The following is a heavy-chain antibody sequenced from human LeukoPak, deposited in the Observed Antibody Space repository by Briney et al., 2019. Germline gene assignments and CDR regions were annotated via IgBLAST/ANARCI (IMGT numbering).Heavy chain of an antibody. Sequence: GGSLRLSCAASGFTFSSYAMHWVRQAPGKGLEWVAVISYDGSNKYYSDSVKGRFTISRDNSKNTLYLQMNSLRAEDTAVYYCARDSSDTYRFDYWGQGTLVTVSS. CDR3: ARDSSDTYRFDY. D-gene: IGHD1-26*01. CDR2: ISYDGSNK. J-gene: IGHJ4*02. CDR1: GFTFSSYA. V-gene: IGHV3-30-3*01.